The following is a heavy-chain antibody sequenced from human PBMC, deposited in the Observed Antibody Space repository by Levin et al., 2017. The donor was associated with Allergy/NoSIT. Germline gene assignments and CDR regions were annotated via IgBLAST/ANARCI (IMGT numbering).Heavy chain of an antibody. J-gene: IGHJ3*01. Sequence: GYAEKFRGRVTMTRSASTSTVYMELTSLRYDDTAIYYCAQGVLSGFDLWGQGTLVTVSS. V-gene: IGHV1-8*01. D-gene: IGHD6-19*01. CDR3: AQGVLSGFDL.